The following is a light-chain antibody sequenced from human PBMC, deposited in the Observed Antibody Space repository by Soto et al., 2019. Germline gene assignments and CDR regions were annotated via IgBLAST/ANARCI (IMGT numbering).Light chain of an antibody. V-gene: IGKV3-11*01. CDR2: DAS. CDR1: QSVSSY. Sequence: EIVLTQSPATLSLSPGERATLSCRASQSVSSYLAWYQQKPGQAPRLLIYDASNRATGIPARFSGGGSGTDFTLTISRLEHEDFAVYYCHQSFNWPRFTFGQGTKLEIK. CDR3: HQSFNWPRFT. J-gene: IGKJ2*01.